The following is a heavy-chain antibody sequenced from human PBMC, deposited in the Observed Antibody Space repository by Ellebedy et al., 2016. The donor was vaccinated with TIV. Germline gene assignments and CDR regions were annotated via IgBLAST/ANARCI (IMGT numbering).Heavy chain of an antibody. CDR2: IYYSGST. Sequence: MPSETLSLTCTVSGGSISSSSYYWSWIRQPPGKGLEWIGYIYYSGSTNYNPSLKSRVTISVDTSKNQFSLKLSSVTAADTAVYYCARLYTSRWELLRGAFDIWGQGTMVTVSS. CDR1: GGSISSSSYY. CDR3: ARLYTSRWELLRGAFDI. V-gene: IGHV4-61*05. D-gene: IGHD1-26*01. J-gene: IGHJ3*02.